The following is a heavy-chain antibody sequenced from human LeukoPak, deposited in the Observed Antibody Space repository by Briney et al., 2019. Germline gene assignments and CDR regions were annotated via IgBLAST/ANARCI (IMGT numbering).Heavy chain of an antibody. D-gene: IGHD6-19*01. Sequence: AAVTVSCKASGYTFTSYGISWVRQAPAQGLEWMGWISAYNGNTNYAQKLHGRVTMTTDTFTSTADMELRSLRSRDTAGYYCARDRIAVAGSNSYYGMDVWGKGTTVTVSS. CDR3: ARDRIAVAGSNSYYGMDV. J-gene: IGHJ6*04. V-gene: IGHV1-18*04. CDR2: ISAYNGNT. CDR1: GYTFTSYG.